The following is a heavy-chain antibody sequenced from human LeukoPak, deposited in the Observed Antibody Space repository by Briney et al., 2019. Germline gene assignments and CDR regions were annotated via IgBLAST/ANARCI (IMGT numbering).Heavy chain of an antibody. V-gene: IGHV3-23*01. CDR2: ISGSGGST. CDR1: GFTFSSYA. J-gene: IGHJ1*01. D-gene: IGHD6-13*01. Sequence: GGSLRLSCAASGFTFSSYAMSWVRQAPGKGLEWVSAISGSGGSTYYADSVKGRFTISRDNAKNSLYLQMNSLRAEDTAVYYCARDWPTIAAAGTIPEYFQHWGQGTLVTVSS. CDR3: ARDWPTIAAAGTIPEYFQH.